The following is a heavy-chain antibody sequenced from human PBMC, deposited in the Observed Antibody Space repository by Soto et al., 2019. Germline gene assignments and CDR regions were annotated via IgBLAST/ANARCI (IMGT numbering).Heavy chain of an antibody. CDR2: INPNSGGT. D-gene: IGHD3-10*01. CDR3: ARGQQFRGVIIVDFDY. J-gene: IGHJ4*02. CDR1: GYTFTGYY. Sequence: ASVKVSCKASGYTFTGYYMHWVRQAPGQGLEWMGWINPNSGGTNYAQKFQGWVTMTRDTSFSTAYMELNRLRSDDTAVYYCARGQQFRGVIIVDFDYWSRGTLVTVSS. V-gene: IGHV1-2*04.